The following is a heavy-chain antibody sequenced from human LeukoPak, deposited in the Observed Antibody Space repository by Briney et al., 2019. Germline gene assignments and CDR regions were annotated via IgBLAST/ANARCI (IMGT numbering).Heavy chain of an antibody. CDR3: ARDGYSSSWYGANFDY. CDR1: GYTFTGYY. D-gene: IGHD6-13*01. V-gene: IGHV1-2*02. Sequence: ASVKVSCKASGYTFTGYYMHWVRQAPGQGLEWMGWINPNSGGTNYAQKFQGRVTMTSDTSISTAYMELSRLRSDDTAVYYCARDGYSSSWYGANFDYWGQGTLVTVSS. J-gene: IGHJ4*02. CDR2: INPNSGGT.